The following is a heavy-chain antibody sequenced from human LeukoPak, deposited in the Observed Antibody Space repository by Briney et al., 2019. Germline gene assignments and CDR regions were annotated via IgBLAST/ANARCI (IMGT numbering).Heavy chain of an antibody. V-gene: IGHV5-51*01. J-gene: IGHJ5*02. Sequence: GESLKISCKGSGYSFTSYWIGWVRQMPWKGLEWIGIIYPGDSDTRYSPSFQGQVTISADKSISTAYLQWSSLKASDTAIYYCARRLETSEWFDPWGQGTLVTVSS. CDR2: IYPGDSDT. D-gene: IGHD5/OR15-5a*01. CDR1: GYSFTSYW. CDR3: ARRLETSEWFDP.